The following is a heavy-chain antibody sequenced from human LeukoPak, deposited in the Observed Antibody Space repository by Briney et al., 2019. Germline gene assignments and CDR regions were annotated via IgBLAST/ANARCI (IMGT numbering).Heavy chain of an antibody. D-gene: IGHD1-26*01. V-gene: IGHV1-2*02. Sequence: ASVKVSCKASGYTFTGYYMHWVRQAPGQGLEWMGWINPNSGGTSYAQKFQGRVTMTRDTSISTAYMELSRLRSDDTAVYYCARVREWEPLDYWGQGTLVTVSS. CDR2: INPNSGGT. CDR1: GYTFTGYY. CDR3: ARVREWEPLDY. J-gene: IGHJ4*02.